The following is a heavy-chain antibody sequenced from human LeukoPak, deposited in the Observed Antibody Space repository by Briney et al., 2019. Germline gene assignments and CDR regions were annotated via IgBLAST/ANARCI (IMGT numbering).Heavy chain of an antibody. CDR3: ARGGRAPPIAARSYYYYYMDV. CDR2: IIPIFGTA. CDR1: GGTFSSYA. Sequence: ASVKVSCKASGGTFSSYAISWVRRAPGQGLEWMGGIIPIFGTANYAQKFQGRVTITADESTSTAYMELSSLRSEDTAVYYCARGGRAPPIAARSYYYYYMDVWGKGTTVTVSS. V-gene: IGHV1-69*13. D-gene: IGHD6-6*01. J-gene: IGHJ6*03.